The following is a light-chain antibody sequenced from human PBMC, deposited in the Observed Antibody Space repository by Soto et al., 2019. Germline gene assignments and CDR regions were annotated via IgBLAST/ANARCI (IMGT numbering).Light chain of an antibody. Sequence: DIQLTQSPSFLSASVGDRLTITCRASQDIRSSLAWYQQKPGKAPNLLIYTVSTLQSGVPSRFSGSRSGTEITLTITSLQPADFATYYCPQFNSSPFAFGRAHKVEI. CDR2: TVS. J-gene: IGKJ4*01. CDR3: PQFNSSPFA. V-gene: IGKV1-9*01. CDR1: QDIRSS.